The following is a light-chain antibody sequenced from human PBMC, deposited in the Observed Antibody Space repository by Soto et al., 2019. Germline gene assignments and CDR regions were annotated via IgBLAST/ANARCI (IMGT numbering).Light chain of an antibody. J-gene: IGKJ5*01. Sequence: IRMPQSPSSLSASTGDRVTITCQASQGISSYLAWYQQKPGKAPKLLIYAASTLQSGVPSRFSGSGSGTDFTHTISCLQSEDFATYYCQQLNSYPITFGQGTLLQI. CDR2: AAS. CDR3: QQLNSYPIT. V-gene: IGKV1-8*01. CDR1: QGISSY.